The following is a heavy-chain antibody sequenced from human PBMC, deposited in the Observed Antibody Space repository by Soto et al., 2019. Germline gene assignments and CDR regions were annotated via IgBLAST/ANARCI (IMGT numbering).Heavy chain of an antibody. CDR2: IYYSGST. V-gene: IGHV4-59*01. CDR1: GGSFSGYY. J-gene: IGHJ5*02. Sequence: SETLSLTCAVYGGSFSGYYWSWIRQPPGKGLEWIGYIYYSGSTNYNPSLKSRVTISVDTPKNQFSLKLTSVTAADTAVYYCARGVATIGPWGQGTXVTVSS. CDR3: ARGVATIGP. D-gene: IGHD5-12*01.